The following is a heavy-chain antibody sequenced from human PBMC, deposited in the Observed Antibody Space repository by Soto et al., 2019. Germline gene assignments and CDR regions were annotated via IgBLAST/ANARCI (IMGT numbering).Heavy chain of an antibody. Sequence: QVQLQESGPGLVKPSQTLSLTCTVSGGSISSGDYYWSWIRQPPGKGLEWIGYIYYSGSTYYNPSLKCRVTISVDTSKTQFSLKLSSVTAADTAVYYCARDGRTVTPRQYYFDYWGQGTLVTVSS. V-gene: IGHV4-30-4*01. J-gene: IGHJ4*02. CDR1: GGSISSGDYY. CDR2: IYYSGST. D-gene: IGHD4-17*01. CDR3: ARDGRTVTPRQYYFDY.